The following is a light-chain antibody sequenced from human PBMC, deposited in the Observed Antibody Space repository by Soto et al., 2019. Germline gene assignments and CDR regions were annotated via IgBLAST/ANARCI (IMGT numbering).Light chain of an antibody. J-gene: IGKJ3*01. CDR2: DAS. Sequence: DIQMTQSPSTLSASVGDRVTITCRATQSVSNWLAWYQQKPGQAPRLLIYDASKLQSGVPSRFSGSGSGTEFTLTISSLQPGGFATYYCQQYNAYTLFTFGPGTRVEIK. CDR1: QSVSNW. V-gene: IGKV1-5*01. CDR3: QQYNAYTLFT.